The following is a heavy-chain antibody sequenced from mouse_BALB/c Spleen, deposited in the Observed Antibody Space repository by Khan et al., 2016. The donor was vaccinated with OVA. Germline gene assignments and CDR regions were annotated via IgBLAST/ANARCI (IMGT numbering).Heavy chain of an antibody. CDR3: ARPPYYSYTLDY. J-gene: IGHJ4*01. D-gene: IGHD2-10*01. V-gene: IGHV9-3-1*01. Sequence: QIQLVQSGPELKKPGETVKISCKASGYTFTNYGMNWVKQSAGKALKWMGWINTYTGEPTYADDFKGRFAFSLETSASSAYLQINNLKNEDTATYFCARPPYYSYTLDYWGQGTSVTVSS. CDR2: INTYTGEP. CDR1: GYTFTNYG.